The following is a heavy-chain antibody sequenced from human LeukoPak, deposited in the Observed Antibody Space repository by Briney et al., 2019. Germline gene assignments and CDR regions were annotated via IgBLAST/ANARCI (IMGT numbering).Heavy chain of an antibody. Sequence: GGSLRLSCAASGFTFSSYSMNWVRQAPGKGLEWVSYISSSGSTIYYADSVKGRFTISRDNAKNSLYLQMNILRAEDTAVYYCVSNLDSYYYYYMDVWGKGTTVTVSS. V-gene: IGHV3-48*01. CDR3: VSNLDSYYYYYMDV. J-gene: IGHJ6*03. CDR1: GFTFSSYS. D-gene: IGHD3/OR15-3a*01. CDR2: ISSSGSTI.